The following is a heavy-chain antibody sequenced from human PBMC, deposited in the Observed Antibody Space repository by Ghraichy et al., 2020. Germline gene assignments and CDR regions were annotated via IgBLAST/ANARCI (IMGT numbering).Heavy chain of an antibody. CDR1: GFTFSSYW. Sequence: GGSLRLSCVVSGFTFSSYWMSWVRQAPGKGLEWVANIKEDGSEKYYVDSVKGRFTVSRDNAKKSLYLQMSSLRVEDTAVYYCATWDYNGSEALDPWGQGTLVTVSS. J-gene: IGHJ5*02. CDR2: IKEDGSEK. V-gene: IGHV3-7*01. CDR3: ATWDYNGSEALDP. D-gene: IGHD3-10*01.